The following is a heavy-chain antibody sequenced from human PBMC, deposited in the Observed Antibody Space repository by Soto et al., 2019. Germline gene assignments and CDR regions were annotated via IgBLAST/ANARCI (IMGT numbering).Heavy chain of an antibody. V-gene: IGHV3-23*01. CDR2: ISGSGGST. J-gene: IGHJ3*02. CDR1: GGIFSDYA. Sequence: EVQLLQSGGGLGQPGGSLRLSCGVSGGIFSDYAMSWVRQAPGKGLEWVSGISGSGGSTYYAASVKGRFTISRDNSNNTLFLQMSGLRADDAAVYYCAKRKWYYTGSAFDIWGQGTMVTVSS. CDR3: AKRKWYYTGSAFDI. D-gene: IGHD1-1*01.